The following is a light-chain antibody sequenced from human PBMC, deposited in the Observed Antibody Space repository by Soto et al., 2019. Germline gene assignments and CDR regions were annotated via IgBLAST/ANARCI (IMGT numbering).Light chain of an antibody. CDR1: QSISSW. V-gene: IGKV1-5*03. J-gene: IGKJ1*01. CDR3: QQYKSYPWT. Sequence: DVQMTQSPSTLSASVGERVTITCRASQSISSWLAWYQQKPGKAPKLLIYKASSLESGVPSRFSGSGSGTEFTLTISSLQPDDFATYYCQQYKSYPWTFGQGPKVEIK. CDR2: KAS.